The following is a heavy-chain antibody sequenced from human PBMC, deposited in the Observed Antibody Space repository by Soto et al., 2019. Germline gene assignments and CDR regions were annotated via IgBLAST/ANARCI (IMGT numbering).Heavy chain of an antibody. D-gene: IGHD3-16*02. V-gene: IGHV4-59*01. Sequence: SETLSLTCTVSGGSISRYYWSWIRQPPGKGLEWIGYIYYSGSTNYNPSLQSRVTISVDTSKNQFSLKLSSVTAADTAVYYCARDLAFGGVIRRPYGMDVWGQGTTVTVSS. CDR2: IYYSGST. CDR3: ARDLAFGGVIRRPYGMDV. J-gene: IGHJ6*02. CDR1: GGSISRYY.